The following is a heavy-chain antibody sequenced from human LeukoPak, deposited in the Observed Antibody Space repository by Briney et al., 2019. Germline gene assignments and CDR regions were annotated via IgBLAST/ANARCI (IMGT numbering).Heavy chain of an antibody. Sequence: GRSLRLSCAASGFTFSSYGMHWVRQAPGKGLEWVAVISDDGSKKYSADSVKGRFTISRDNSKNTLYLQMNSLRAEDTAVYYCAKDRWYQLLDDASDIWGQGTMVTVSS. CDR2: ISDDGSKK. V-gene: IGHV3-30*18. D-gene: IGHD2-2*01. CDR3: AKDRWYQLLDDASDI. CDR1: GFTFSSYG. J-gene: IGHJ3*02.